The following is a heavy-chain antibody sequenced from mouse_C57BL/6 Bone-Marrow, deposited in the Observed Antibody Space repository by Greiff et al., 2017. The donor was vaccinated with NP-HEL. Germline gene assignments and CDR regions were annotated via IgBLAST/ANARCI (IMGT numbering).Heavy chain of an antibody. J-gene: IGHJ2*01. V-gene: IGHV10-1*01. CDR3: VRQATTVVAGDYFDY. CDR1: GFSFNTYA. CDR2: IRSKSNNYAT. Sequence: EVKLVESGGGLVQPKGSLKLSCAASGFSFNTYAMNWVRQAPGKGLEWVASIRSKSNNYATYYADSVKDRFTISRDDSESMLYLQMNNMKTEDTAMYYCVRQATTVVAGDYFDYWGQGTTLTVSS. D-gene: IGHD1-1*01.